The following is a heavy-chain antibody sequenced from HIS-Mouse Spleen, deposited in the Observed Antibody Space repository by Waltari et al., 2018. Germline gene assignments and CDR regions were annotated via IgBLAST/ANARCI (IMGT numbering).Heavy chain of an antibody. CDR2: IHYSGST. D-gene: IGHD6-13*01. J-gene: IGHJ2*01. CDR1: GGSISSSSYY. CDR3: AREIPYSSSWYDWYFDL. Sequence: QLQLQESGPGLVKPSETLSLTCTVSGGSISSSSYYWGWIRQPPGKGLEWIGGIHYSGSTNYNPSRKSRVTISVDTSKNQFSLKLSSVTAADTAVYYCAREIPYSSSWYDWYFDLWGRGTLVTVSS. V-gene: IGHV4-39*07.